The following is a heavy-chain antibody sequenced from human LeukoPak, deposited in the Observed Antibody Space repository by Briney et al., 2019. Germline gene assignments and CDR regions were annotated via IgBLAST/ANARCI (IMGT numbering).Heavy chain of an antibody. CDR2: ITSSASHI. CDR1: GFTFSNYN. D-gene: IGHD6-13*01. CDR3: ARDLTGYSSSWLTYYYYGMDV. Sequence: GGSLRLSCTASGFTFSNYNMNWVRQAPGKGLEWVSSITSSASHIYYADSVKGRFTISRDNAKNSLYLQMNSLRAEDTAVYYCARDLTGYSSSWLTYYYYGMDVWGQGTTVTVSS. J-gene: IGHJ6*02. V-gene: IGHV3-21*04.